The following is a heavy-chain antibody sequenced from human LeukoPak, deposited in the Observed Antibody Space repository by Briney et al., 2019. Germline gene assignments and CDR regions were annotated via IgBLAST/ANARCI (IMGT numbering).Heavy chain of an antibody. CDR1: GFTSSNYA. V-gene: IGHV3-23*01. Sequence: PGGSLRLSCVASGFTSSNYAMTWVRQAPGKGLEWVSTVSGPGTDTYYVDSLKGRFTISRDNSKQTVYLQMKNLRHEDTAIYYCAKYCGADCFSGIDHGGQGTLVTVSS. D-gene: IGHD2-21*02. J-gene: IGHJ4*02. CDR3: AKYCGADCFSGIDH. CDR2: VSGPGTDT.